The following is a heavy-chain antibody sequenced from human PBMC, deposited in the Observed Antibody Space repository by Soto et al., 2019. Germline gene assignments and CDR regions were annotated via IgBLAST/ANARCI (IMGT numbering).Heavy chain of an antibody. D-gene: IGHD4-17*01. CDR1: GGSISSYY. CDR3: ARRYGYYFDY. J-gene: IGHJ4*02. Sequence: SETLSLTCTVSGGSISSYYWSWIRQPPGKGLEWIGYIYYSGSTNYNPSLKSRVTVSVDTSKNQLSLKLSSVTAADTAVYYCARRYGYYFDYWGQGTLVTVSS. CDR2: IYYSGST. V-gene: IGHV4-59*08.